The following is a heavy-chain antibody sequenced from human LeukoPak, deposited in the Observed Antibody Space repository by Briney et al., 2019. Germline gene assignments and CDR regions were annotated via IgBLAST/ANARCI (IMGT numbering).Heavy chain of an antibody. CDR2: INHSGST. J-gene: IGHJ6*02. Sequence: PETLSLTCAVYGGSFSGYYWSWIRQPPGKGLEWIGEINHSGSTNYNPSLKSRVTISVDTSKNQFSLKLSSVTAADTAVYYCARGPLTVVPAAKGMDVWGQGTTVTVSS. D-gene: IGHD2-2*01. CDR3: ARGPLTVVPAAKGMDV. V-gene: IGHV4-34*01. CDR1: GGSFSGYY.